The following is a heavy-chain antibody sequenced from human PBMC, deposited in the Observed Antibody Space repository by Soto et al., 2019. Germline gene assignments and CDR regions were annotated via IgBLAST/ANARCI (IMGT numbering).Heavy chain of an antibody. CDR1: GFSLSTSGVG. CDR2: IYWDDDK. V-gene: IGHV2-5*02. Sequence: ESGPTLVNPTQTLTLTCTFSGFSLSTSGVGVGWIRQPPGKALEWLALIYWDDDKRYSPSLKSRLTITKDTSKNQVVLTMTNMDPVDTATYYCAHIGNIVVVVAATAEEYFQHWGQGTLVTVSS. D-gene: IGHD2-15*01. CDR3: AHIGNIVVVVAATAEEYFQH. J-gene: IGHJ1*01.